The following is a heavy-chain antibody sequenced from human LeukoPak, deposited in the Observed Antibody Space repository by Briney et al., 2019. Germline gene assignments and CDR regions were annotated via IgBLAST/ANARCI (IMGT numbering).Heavy chain of an antibody. V-gene: IGHV4-59*08. J-gene: IGHJ4*02. CDR3: ARQSGGAAAGNDY. CDR2: IYYSGST. CDR1: GGSISSYY. D-gene: IGHD6-13*01. Sequence: SETLSLTCSVSGGSISSYYWSWIRQPSGKGLEWIGYIYYSGSTNYNPYSGSTNYNPSLKSRVTISVDASKNQFSLQLFSMTAADTAGYYCARQSGGAAAGNDYWGQGTLVTVSS.